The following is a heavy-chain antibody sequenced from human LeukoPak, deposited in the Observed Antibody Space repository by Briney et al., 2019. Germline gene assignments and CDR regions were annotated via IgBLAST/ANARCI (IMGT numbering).Heavy chain of an antibody. D-gene: IGHD6-25*01. J-gene: IGHJ5*02. CDR2: INQNGGVK. V-gene: IGHV3-7*01. CDR3: ATSDDAAGTS. CDR1: GFRFSTFW. Sequence: GSLRLSCAASGFRFSTFWMSWVRQAPGKGLNWVANINQNGGVKHYVDSVKGRFTISRDNAKNSLYLQMTSLRADDTAVYYCATSDDAAGTSWGQGTLVIVSS.